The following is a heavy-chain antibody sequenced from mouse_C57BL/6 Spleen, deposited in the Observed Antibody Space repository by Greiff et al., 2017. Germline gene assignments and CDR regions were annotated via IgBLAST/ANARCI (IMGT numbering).Heavy chain of an antibody. CDR1: GYAFSSSW. CDR2: IYPGDGDT. Sequence: VQLKESGPELVKPGASVKISCKASGYAFSSSWMNWVKQRPGKGLEWIGRIYPGDGDTNYNGKFKGKATLTADKSSSTAYMQLSSLTSEDSAVYFCARSDYDYDSTYFDYWGQGTTLTVSS. J-gene: IGHJ2*01. CDR3: ARSDYDYDSTYFDY. D-gene: IGHD2-4*01. V-gene: IGHV1-82*01.